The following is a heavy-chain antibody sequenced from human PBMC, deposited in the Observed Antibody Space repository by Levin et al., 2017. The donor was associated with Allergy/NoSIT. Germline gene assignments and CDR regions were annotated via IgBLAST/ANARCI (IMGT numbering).Heavy chain of an antibody. CDR2: ISYDGSNK. D-gene: IGHD6-19*01. J-gene: IGHJ5*02. Sequence: GGSLRLSCAASGFTFSSYAMHWVRQAPGKGLEWVAVISYDGSNKYYADSVKGRFTISRDNSKNTLYLQMNSLRAEDTAVYYCARGRAVAGSWAAFRFDPWGQGTLVTVSS. CDR3: ARGRAVAGSWAAFRFDP. CDR1: GFTFSSYA. V-gene: IGHV3-30-3*01.